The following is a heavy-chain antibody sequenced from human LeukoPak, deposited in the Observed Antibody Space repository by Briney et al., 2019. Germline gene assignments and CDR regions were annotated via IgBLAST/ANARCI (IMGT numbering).Heavy chain of an antibody. V-gene: IGHV3-23*01. CDR2: ISGSEATT. CDR3: AKDPSPYVSTDY. Sequence: PGGTLRLSCAASGVTFSNYDMSWVRQAPGKGLEWVCSISGSEATTYYAEFVKGRLTISRDNSKNTLHLQINSLRADDTAVYYCAKDPSPYVSTDYWGQGTLVTVSS. J-gene: IGHJ4*02. D-gene: IGHD3-10*02. CDR1: GVTFSNYD.